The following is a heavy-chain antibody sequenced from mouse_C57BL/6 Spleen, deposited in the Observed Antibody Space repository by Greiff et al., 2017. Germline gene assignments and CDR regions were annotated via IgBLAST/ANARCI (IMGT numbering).Heavy chain of an antibody. CDR2: INYDGSST. V-gene: IGHV5-16*01. Sequence: EVKLVESEGGLVQPGSSMKLSCTASGFTFSDYYMAWVRQVPEKGLEWVANINYDGSSTYYLDSLKSRFIISRDNAKNILYLQMSSLKSEDTATYYCARDYYGSLDYWGKGTTLTVSS. D-gene: IGHD1-1*01. CDR1: GFTFSDYY. CDR3: ARDYYGSLDY. J-gene: IGHJ2*01.